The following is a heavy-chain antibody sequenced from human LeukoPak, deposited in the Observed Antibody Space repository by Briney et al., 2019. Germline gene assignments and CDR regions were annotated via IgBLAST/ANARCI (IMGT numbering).Heavy chain of an antibody. Sequence: GESLKISCKASGYSFSSYWIGWVRQMPGKGLEWMGITYPDDSDTRYSPSFQGQVTISADKSINTAYLQWSSLKASDTAIYYCARRGEAMDPFDYWGQGTLVTVSS. CDR2: TYPDDSDT. CDR1: GYSFSSYW. CDR3: ARRGEAMDPFDY. J-gene: IGHJ4*02. D-gene: IGHD5-18*01. V-gene: IGHV5-51*01.